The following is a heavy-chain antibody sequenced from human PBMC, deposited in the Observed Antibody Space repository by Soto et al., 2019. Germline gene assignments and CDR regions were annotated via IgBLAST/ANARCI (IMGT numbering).Heavy chain of an antibody. Sequence: GGSLRLSCAASGFTFSDYAMHWVRQAPGKGLEWVAVIWYDGSEKYYADSVKGRFTISRDNSKNTLYLQMNSLRAEDTAVYYCAIGDSESAYWGQGTLVTVSS. D-gene: IGHD3-10*01. CDR2: IWYDGSEK. CDR1: GFTFSDYA. J-gene: IGHJ4*02. V-gene: IGHV3-33*01. CDR3: AIGDSESAY.